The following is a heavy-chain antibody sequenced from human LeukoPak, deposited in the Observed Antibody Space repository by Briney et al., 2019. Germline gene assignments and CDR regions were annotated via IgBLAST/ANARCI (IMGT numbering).Heavy chain of an antibody. CDR2: VKSNSKGGTT. CDR1: GFSFSSAR. J-gene: IGHJ3*02. Sequence: PGGSLRLSCAASGFSFSSARMSWVRQVPGKGLEWVGRVKSNSKGGTTDYAAPVKGRFTISRDDSKNTVSLQMNSLKTEDTAVYYCVTEGGVWGYHAFDIWGQGTMVTVSS. V-gene: IGHV3-15*01. D-gene: IGHD3-16*01. CDR3: VTEGGVWGYHAFDI.